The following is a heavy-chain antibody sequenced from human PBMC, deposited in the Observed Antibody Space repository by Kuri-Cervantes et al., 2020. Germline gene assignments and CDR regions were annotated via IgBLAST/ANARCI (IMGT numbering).Heavy chain of an antibody. J-gene: IGHJ5*02. CDR3: ARGARRTSNWFDP. V-gene: IGHV1-2*04. Sequence: ASVKVSCKASGYTFTGYYMHWVRQAPGQGLEWMGWINPNSGGTNYAQKFQGWVTMTRDTSISTAYMELSSLRSEDTAVYYCARGARRTSNWFDPWGQGTLVTVSS. CDR1: GYTFTGYY. CDR2: INPNSGGT. D-gene: IGHD3-16*01.